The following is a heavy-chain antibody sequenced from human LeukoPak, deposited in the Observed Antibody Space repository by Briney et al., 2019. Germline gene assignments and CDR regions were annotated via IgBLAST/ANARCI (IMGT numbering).Heavy chain of an antibody. CDR2: IRGSGGST. J-gene: IGHJ6*02. V-gene: IGHV3-23*01. CDR3: AKESVYFCNMDV. CDR1: GFTFSSYA. D-gene: IGHD3-3*01. Sequence: GGSLRLSCAASGFTFSSYAMSWVRQAPGKGLEWVSSIRGSGGSTYYADSVKGRFAISRDNSKNALYLQINSLRAEDTAIYYCAKESVYFCNMDVWGQGTTVTVSS.